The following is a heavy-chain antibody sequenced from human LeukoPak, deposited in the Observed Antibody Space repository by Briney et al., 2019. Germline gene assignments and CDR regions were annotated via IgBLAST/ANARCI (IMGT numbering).Heavy chain of an antibody. CDR3: ARGGWYNWNYRNYFDY. D-gene: IGHD1-7*01. Sequence: SETLSLTCAVYGGSFSGYYWSWIRQPPGKGLEWIGEINHSGSTNYNPSLKSRVTISVDTSKNQFSLKLSSVTAADTAVYYFARGGWYNWNYRNYFDYWGQGTLVTVSS. CDR1: GGSFSGYY. V-gene: IGHV4-34*01. J-gene: IGHJ4*02. CDR2: INHSGST.